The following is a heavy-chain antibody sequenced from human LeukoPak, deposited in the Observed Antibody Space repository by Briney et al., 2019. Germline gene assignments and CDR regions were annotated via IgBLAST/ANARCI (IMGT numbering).Heavy chain of an antibody. V-gene: IGHV4-4*07. Sequence: SETLSLTCSVSGGSMNSYYWSWIRQPAGKGLEWIGRIYTTGTTNYNPSLRSRVTMSVDTSKSQFSLTLTSVTAADTAVHFCARAGYTASHYWLDPWGHGMLVSVSS. J-gene: IGHJ5*02. D-gene: IGHD5-18*01. CDR3: ARAGYTASHYWLDP. CDR2: IYTTGTT. CDR1: GGSMNSYY.